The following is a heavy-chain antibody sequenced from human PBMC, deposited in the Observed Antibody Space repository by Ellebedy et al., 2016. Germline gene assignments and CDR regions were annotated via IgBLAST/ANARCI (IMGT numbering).Heavy chain of an antibody. Sequence: SETLSLTCAVYGGSFSGYYWSWIRQPPGKGLEWIGEINHSGSTNYNPSLKSRVTISVDTSKNQFSLKLSSVTAADTAVYYCAREVRDSSGFSKGGGYWGQGTLVTVSS. D-gene: IGHD6-19*01. CDR1: GGSFSGYY. J-gene: IGHJ4*02. CDR3: AREVRDSSGFSKGGGY. CDR2: INHSGST. V-gene: IGHV4-34*01.